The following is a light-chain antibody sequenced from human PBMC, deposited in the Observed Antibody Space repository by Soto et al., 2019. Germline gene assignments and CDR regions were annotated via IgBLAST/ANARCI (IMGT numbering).Light chain of an antibody. CDR3: QSYDSSLSGSAV. J-gene: IGLJ1*01. CDR1: SSNIGAGYD. CDR2: GNS. V-gene: IGLV1-40*01. Sequence: QSVLTQPPSVSGAPGQRVTISCTGSSSNIGAGYDVHWYQQLPGTAPKLPIYGNSNRPSGAPDRFSGSKSGTPASLAITGLQAEDEADYYCQSYDSSLSGSAVFGTGTKVTVL.